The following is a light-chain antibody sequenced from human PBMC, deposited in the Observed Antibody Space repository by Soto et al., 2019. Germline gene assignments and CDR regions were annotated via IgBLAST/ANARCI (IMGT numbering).Light chain of an antibody. V-gene: IGKV1-9*01. CDR2: AAS. CDR3: QQLNSYL. Sequence: DIQLTQSPSFLSASVGDRVTITCRASQGISSYLAWYQQKPGKAPKLLIYAASTLQSGVPSRFSGSGSGTEFTLTISSLQPEDCATYYCQQLNSYLFGPGTKVDIK. CDR1: QGISSY. J-gene: IGKJ3*01.